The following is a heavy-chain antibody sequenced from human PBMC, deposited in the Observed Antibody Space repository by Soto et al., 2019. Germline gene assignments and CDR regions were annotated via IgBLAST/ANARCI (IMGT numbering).Heavy chain of an antibody. J-gene: IGHJ6*02. D-gene: IGHD3-3*01. CDR2: INHSGST. CDR1: GGSFSGYY. Sequence: PSETLSLTCAVYGGSFSGYYWSWIRQPPGKGLEWIGEINHSGSTNYNPSLKSRVTISVDTSKNQFSLKLSSVTAADTAVYYCARWHWIFGSPYGMDVWGQGTTVTVSS. V-gene: IGHV4-34*01. CDR3: ARWHWIFGSPYGMDV.